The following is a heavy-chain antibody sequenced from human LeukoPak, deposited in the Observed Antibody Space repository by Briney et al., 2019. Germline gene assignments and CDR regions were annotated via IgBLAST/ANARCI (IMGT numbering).Heavy chain of an antibody. V-gene: IGHV1-18*01. CDR2: ISAYNGNT. J-gene: IGHJ5*02. CDR1: GYTFTSYG. CDR3: ARVNLITLDGSGSYYTTNGEYWFDP. Sequence: ASVKVSCKASGYTFTSYGISWVRQAPGQGLEWMGWISAYNGNTNYAQKLQGRVTMTTDTSTSTAYMELRSLRSDDTAVYYCARVNLITLDGSGSYYTTNGEYWFDPWGQGTLVTVSS. D-gene: IGHD3-10*01.